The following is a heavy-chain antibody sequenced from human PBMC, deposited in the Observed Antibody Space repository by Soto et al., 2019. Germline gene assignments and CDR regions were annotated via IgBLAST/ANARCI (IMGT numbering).Heavy chain of an antibody. CDR3: ARASLIASKALDY. V-gene: IGHV1-18*01. Sequence: GASVKVSCKASGYTFTSNGITWVRQAPGQGLEWMGWISGYNGETSYAQKLQGRVIMTTDTSTSIAYMELRSLRSDDTAVYYCARASLIASKALDYWGQGTQVTVSS. J-gene: IGHJ4*02. D-gene: IGHD2-8*01. CDR1: GYTFTSNG. CDR2: ISGYNGET.